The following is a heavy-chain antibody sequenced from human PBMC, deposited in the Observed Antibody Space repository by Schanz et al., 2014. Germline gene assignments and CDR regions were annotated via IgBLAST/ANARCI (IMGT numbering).Heavy chain of an antibody. CDR2: IIPIHGIV. J-gene: IGHJ4*02. D-gene: IGHD2-21*01. CDR1: GGTFSTYP. CDR3: ARGRGCYDY. Sequence: QVQLVQSGAEVKKPGSSVKVSCKASGGTFSTYPINWLRQAPGQGLEWMGRIIPIHGIVNYAQRCQDRVRITADKSTSTAYMELSSLRSDDTAVHYCARGRGCYDYWGQGTLVIVSS. V-gene: IGHV1-69*09.